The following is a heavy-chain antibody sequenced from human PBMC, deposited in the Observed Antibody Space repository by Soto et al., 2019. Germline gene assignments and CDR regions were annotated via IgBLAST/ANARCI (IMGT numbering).Heavy chain of an antibody. D-gene: IGHD3-3*01. Sequence: ASVKVSCKASGGTFSSYTISWVRQAPGQGLEWMGWMNPNSGNTGYAQKFQGRVTMTRNTSISTAYMELSSLRSEDTAVYYCARTLRFLEWLFGPDAFDIWGQGTMVTVSS. J-gene: IGHJ3*02. CDR2: MNPNSGNT. CDR1: GGTFSSYT. V-gene: IGHV1-8*02. CDR3: ARTLRFLEWLFGPDAFDI.